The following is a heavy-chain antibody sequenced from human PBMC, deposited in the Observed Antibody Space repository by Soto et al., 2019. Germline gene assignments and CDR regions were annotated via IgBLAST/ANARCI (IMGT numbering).Heavy chain of an antibody. D-gene: IGHD6-13*01. CDR1: GFTFSSYA. CDR3: AGEQQLVLQAKNFDY. V-gene: IGHV3-23*01. J-gene: IGHJ4*02. Sequence: PGGSLRLSCAASGFTFSSYAMSWVRQAPGKGLEWVSAISGSGGSTYYADSVKGRFTISRDNSKNTLYLQMNSLRAEDTAVYYCAGEQQLVLQAKNFDYWGQGTLVTVSS. CDR2: ISGSGGST.